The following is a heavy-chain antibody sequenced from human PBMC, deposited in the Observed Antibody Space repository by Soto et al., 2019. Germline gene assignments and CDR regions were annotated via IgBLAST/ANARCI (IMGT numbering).Heavy chain of an antibody. CDR1: GFTFSHYW. CDR3: ARTILLRYFDN. Sequence: PGGSLRLSCGASGFTFSHYWMSWVRQAPGKGLEWVAFVDQDGGETHYADSVKGRFTLSRDNAKSSVFLEMKSLRVEATAMYVCARTILLRYFDNWGQGTQVTVSS. J-gene: IGHJ4*01. D-gene: IGHD3-22*01. V-gene: IGHV3-7*01. CDR2: VDQDGGET.